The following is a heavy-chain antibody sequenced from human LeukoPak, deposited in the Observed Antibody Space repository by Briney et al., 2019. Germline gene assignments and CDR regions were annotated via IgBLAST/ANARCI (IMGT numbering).Heavy chain of an antibody. CDR1: GFTFSNYG. Sequence: GGSLRLSCAASGFTFSNYGMHWVRQAPGKGLEWVAVISDDGRDKHYADSVKGRFTISRDNSKNTLYLQMNSLRAEDTAVYYCAKDRTKGSTVAKGGFDYWGQGTLVTVSS. D-gene: IGHD5-12*01. CDR2: ISDDGRDK. J-gene: IGHJ4*02. CDR3: AKDRTKGSTVAKGGFDY. V-gene: IGHV3-30*18.